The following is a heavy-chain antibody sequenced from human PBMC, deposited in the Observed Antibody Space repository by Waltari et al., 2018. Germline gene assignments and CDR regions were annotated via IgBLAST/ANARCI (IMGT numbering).Heavy chain of an antibody. CDR3: ARLPQRHSSHDP. Sequence: QVQLQQWGAGLLKPSETLSLTCAVYGGSFSGYYWSWIRQPPGKGLEWIGEINHSGSTNYNPALKSRVTISVDTSKNQFSLKLSSVTAADTAVYYGARLPQRHSSHDPWGQGTLVTVSS. D-gene: IGHD6-13*01. CDR1: GGSFSGYY. CDR2: INHSGST. V-gene: IGHV4-34*01. J-gene: IGHJ5*02.